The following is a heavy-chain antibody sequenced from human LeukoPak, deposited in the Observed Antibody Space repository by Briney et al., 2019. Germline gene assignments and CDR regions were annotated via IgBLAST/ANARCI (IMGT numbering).Heavy chain of an antibody. Sequence: GRSLRLSCAASGFTFSSYGMHWVRQAPGKGLEWVAVISYDGSNKYYADSVKGRFTISRDNSKNTLYLQMNSLRAEDTAVYYCAKPGPGGPPAYFDSWGQGTLVTVSS. V-gene: IGHV3-30*18. CDR3: AKPGPGGPPAYFDS. CDR2: ISYDGSNK. J-gene: IGHJ4*02. CDR1: GFTFSSYG. D-gene: IGHD1-26*01.